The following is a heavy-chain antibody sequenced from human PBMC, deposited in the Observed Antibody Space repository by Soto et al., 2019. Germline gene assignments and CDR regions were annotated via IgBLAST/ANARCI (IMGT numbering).Heavy chain of an antibody. CDR1: GDSISSYY. Sequence: SETLSLTCTVSGDSISSYYWTWIRQPPGKGLEWIGYIYYSGSTNYNPSLKSRVTISVDTSKNQFSLKLTSVTAADTAVYYCARGVATIGPWGKGTLVTVSS. CDR3: ARGVATIGP. D-gene: IGHD5-12*01. CDR2: IYYSGST. V-gene: IGHV4-59*01. J-gene: IGHJ5*02.